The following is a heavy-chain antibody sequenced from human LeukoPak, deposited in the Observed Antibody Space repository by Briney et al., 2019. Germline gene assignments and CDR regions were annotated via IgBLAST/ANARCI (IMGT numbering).Heavy chain of an antibody. Sequence: GASVKVSCKASGYTFTSYDINWVRQATGQGLEWMGWMNPNSGNTGYAQKFQGRVTITRNTSISTAYMELSSLRSEDTAVYYCARAYYGSGSYYNDYFDYWGQGTLVTVSS. J-gene: IGHJ4*02. CDR1: GYTFTSYD. V-gene: IGHV1-8*03. CDR2: MNPNSGNT. D-gene: IGHD3-10*01. CDR3: ARAYYGSGSYYNDYFDY.